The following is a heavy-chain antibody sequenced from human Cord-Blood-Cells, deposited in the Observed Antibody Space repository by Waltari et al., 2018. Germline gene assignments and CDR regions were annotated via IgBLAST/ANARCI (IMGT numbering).Heavy chain of an antibody. CDR3: ARLTYYYGSGSYYKGLFDY. CDR1: GGSISSSSYY. Sequence: QLQLQESGPGLVKPSETLSLTCTVSGGSISSSSYYSGWLRQPPGKGLEWIGSIYYRGSTYYNPSLKSRVTISVDTSKNQFSLKLSSVTAADTAVYYCARLTYYYGSGSYYKGLFDYWGQGTLVTVSS. J-gene: IGHJ4*02. D-gene: IGHD3-10*01. V-gene: IGHV4-39*01. CDR2: IYYRGST.